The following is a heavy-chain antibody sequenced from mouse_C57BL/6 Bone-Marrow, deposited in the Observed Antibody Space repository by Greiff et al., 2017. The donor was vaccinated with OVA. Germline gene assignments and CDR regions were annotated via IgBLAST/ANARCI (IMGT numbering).Heavy chain of an antibody. D-gene: IGHD2-4*01. Sequence: VQLQQSGAELARPGASVKLSCKASGYTFTSYGISWVKQRTGQGLEWIGEIYPRSGNTYYNEKFKGKATLTADKSSSTAYMELRSLTSEDSAVYFWARDSYDYDVDYWGQGTTLTVSS. V-gene: IGHV1-81*01. CDR2: IYPRSGNT. J-gene: IGHJ2*01. CDR3: ARDSYDYDVDY. CDR1: GYTFTSYG.